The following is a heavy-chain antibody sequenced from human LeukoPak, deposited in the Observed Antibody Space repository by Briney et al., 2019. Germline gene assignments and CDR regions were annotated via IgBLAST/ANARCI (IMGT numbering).Heavy chain of an antibody. D-gene: IGHD6-13*01. CDR1: GISFSSYW. V-gene: IGHV3-7*01. Sequence: TGGSLRLSCATSGISFSSYWMSWVRQAPGKGLEWVANMKQDGSEMYYVDSVKGRFTISRDNAKNTLYLQMNSLRAEDTAVYYCAKGATLYTSSWGWYFDYWGQGTLVTVSS. CDR3: AKGATLYTSSWGWYFDY. J-gene: IGHJ4*02. CDR2: MKQDGSEM.